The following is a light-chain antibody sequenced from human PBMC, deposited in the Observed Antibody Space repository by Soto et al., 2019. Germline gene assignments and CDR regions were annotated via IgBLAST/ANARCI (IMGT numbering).Light chain of an antibody. V-gene: IGLV2-8*01. Sequence: QSALTQPPSASGSPGQSVTISCTGTSSDVGGYNYVSWYQQHPGKAPKLMIYDVSERPSGVPDRFSGSKSGNTDSLTVSGLQAEDEADYYCSSAAGSNTHVIFGGGTKLTVL. CDR2: DVS. CDR3: SSAAGSNTHVI. CDR1: SSDVGGYNY. J-gene: IGLJ2*01.